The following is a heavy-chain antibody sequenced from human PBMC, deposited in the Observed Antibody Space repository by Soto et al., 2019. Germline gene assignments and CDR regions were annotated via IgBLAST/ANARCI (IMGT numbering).Heavy chain of an antibody. V-gene: IGHV3-49*04. Sequence: GGSLRLSCTTSGFTFGYYAVNWVRQSPGKGLEWVGFIRSKAYGGTPEYAASVKGRFTISRDDSKSIAYVQMDSLKTEDTAVYYCSRSSTAARGQYLDYWGQGTLVTVSS. CDR1: GFTFGYYA. J-gene: IGHJ4*02. D-gene: IGHD6-6*01. CDR3: SRSSTAARGQYLDY. CDR2: IRSKAYGGTP.